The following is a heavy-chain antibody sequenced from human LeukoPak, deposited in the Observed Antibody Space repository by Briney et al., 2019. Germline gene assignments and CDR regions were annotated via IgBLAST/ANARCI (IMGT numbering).Heavy chain of an antibody. D-gene: IGHD5-18*01. Sequence: SETLSLTCAVSGGSISSSNWWWWVRHPPGKGLEWIGEIYHSGSTNYNPSLKSRVTISVDKSKNQFSLKLSSVTAADTAVYYCARGAVGYSYGSLWYWGQGTLVTVSS. CDR3: ARGAVGYSYGSLWY. J-gene: IGHJ4*02. CDR1: GGSISSSNW. V-gene: IGHV4-4*02. CDR2: IYHSGST.